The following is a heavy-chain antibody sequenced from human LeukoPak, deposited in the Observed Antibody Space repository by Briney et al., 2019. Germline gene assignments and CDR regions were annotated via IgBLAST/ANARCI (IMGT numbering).Heavy chain of an antibody. D-gene: IGHD3-16*01. CDR1: GVSISTSDYL. J-gene: IGHJ5*02. V-gene: IGHV4-30-4*08. CDR2: FYYNGSA. CDR3: VRRNYLSSRIDP. Sequence: SETLSLTCTVSGVSISTSDYLWPSVRQAPGKGLEWIGDFYYNGSAYYNGVTSYSPSLRSRVTISVDTSKNHFSLDLTSVTAADTAVYYCVRRNYLSSRIDPWGQGTLVTVSS.